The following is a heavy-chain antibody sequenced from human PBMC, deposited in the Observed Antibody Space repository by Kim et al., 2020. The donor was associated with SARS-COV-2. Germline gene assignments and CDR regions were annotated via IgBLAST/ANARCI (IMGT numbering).Heavy chain of an antibody. CDR1: GFTFSSYS. D-gene: IGHD2-21*02. CDR3: ARDYGVTAIMYAFDI. CDR2: ISSSSSYI. V-gene: IGHV3-21*01. J-gene: IGHJ3*02. Sequence: GGSLRLSCAASGFTFSSYSMNWVHQAPGKGLEWVSSISSSSSYIYYADSVKGRFTISRDNAKNSLYLQMNSLRAEDTAVYYCARDYGVTAIMYAFDIWGQGTMVTVSS.